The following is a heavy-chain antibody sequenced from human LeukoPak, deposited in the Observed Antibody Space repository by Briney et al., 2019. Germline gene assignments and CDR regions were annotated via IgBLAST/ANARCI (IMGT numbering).Heavy chain of an antibody. CDR1: GFTLSSYA. J-gene: IGHJ4*02. CDR2: ISGSGGST. D-gene: IGHD3-22*01. Sequence: GGSLRLSCAASGFTLSSYAMSWVRQAPGKGLEWVSAISGSGGSTYYADSVKGRFTISRDNSKNTLYLQMNSLRAEDTAVYYCAKDRKLITMISLSYWGQGTLVTVSS. V-gene: IGHV3-23*01. CDR3: AKDRKLITMISLSY.